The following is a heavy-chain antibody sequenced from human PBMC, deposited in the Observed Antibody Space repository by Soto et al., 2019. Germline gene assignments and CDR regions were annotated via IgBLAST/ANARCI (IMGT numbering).Heavy chain of an antibody. Sequence: QVQLVESGGGVVQPGRSLRLSCAASGFTFSSYGIHWVRQAPGKGLEWVAVIWYDGSNKYYADSVKGRFTISRDNSKNTLYLQMNSLGAEDTAVYYCARGGVGKAYCGGGCYLDYWGQGTLVTVSS. D-gene: IGHD2-21*02. CDR2: IWYDGSNK. V-gene: IGHV3-33*01. CDR3: ARGGVGKAYCGGGCYLDY. CDR1: GFTFSSYG. J-gene: IGHJ4*02.